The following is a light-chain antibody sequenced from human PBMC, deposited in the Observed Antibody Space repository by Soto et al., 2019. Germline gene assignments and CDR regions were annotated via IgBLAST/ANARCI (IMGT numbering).Light chain of an antibody. V-gene: IGKV3-20*01. CDR2: GAS. CDR1: QSVSSSC. Sequence: EIVLTQSPGTLSLSPGERATLSCRASQSVSSSCLAWYQQKPGQAPRLLIYGASSRATGIPDRFSGSGSGTDITLTISRLEPEDFAVYYCQQYGSSPPITFGQGTRLEIK. J-gene: IGKJ5*01. CDR3: QQYGSSPPIT.